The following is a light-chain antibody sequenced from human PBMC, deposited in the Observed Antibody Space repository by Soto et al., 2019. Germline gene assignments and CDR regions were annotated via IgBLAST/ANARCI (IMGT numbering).Light chain of an antibody. CDR2: DAS. CDR1: QSVSTK. V-gene: IGKV3-15*01. J-gene: IGKJ5*01. CDR3: QQYNNWPPIT. Sequence: EIVMTQSPATLSVSPGARATLSCRASQSVSTKLAWYQQKPAQAPRLLIYDASIRAPGVPARFSGSGSGTDFTLSISSLQSEDFAVYYCQQYNNWPPITFGQGTRLEI.